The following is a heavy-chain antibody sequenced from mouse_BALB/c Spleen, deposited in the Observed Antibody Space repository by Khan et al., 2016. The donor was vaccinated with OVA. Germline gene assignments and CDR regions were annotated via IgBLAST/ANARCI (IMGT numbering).Heavy chain of an antibody. J-gene: IGHJ2*01. Sequence: EVELVESGRGLVQPGGSRKLSCAASGFTFSSYGMHWVRQTPGKGLEWVAYISGDSSTIYYADTVKGRFTISRDNPKNTLFLQMTSLMSEDTARDYGAKSRFDGYYFDYWGPGTTLTVSS. CDR3: AKSRFDGYYFDY. CDR1: GFTFSSYG. CDR2: ISGDSSTI. V-gene: IGHV5-17*02.